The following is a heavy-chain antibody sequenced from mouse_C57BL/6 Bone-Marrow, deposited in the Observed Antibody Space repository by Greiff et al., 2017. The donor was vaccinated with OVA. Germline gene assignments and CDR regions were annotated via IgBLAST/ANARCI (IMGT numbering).Heavy chain of an antibody. CDR1: GYTFTSYG. Sequence: VQLQQSGAELARPGASVKLSCKASGYTFTSYGISWVKQRTGQGLEWIGEIYPRSGNTYYNEKFKGKATLTADKSSSTTYMDLRSLTSEDSAVYFCARDGDWDLDVWGTGTTVTVSS. J-gene: IGHJ1*03. CDR2: IYPRSGNT. CDR3: ARDGDWDLDV. V-gene: IGHV1-81*01.